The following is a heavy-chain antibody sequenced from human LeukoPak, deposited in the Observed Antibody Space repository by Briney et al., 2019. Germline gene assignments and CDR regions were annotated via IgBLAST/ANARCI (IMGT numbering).Heavy chain of an antibody. CDR1: GFTFSSYA. Sequence: GGSLRLSCAASGFTFSSYAMSWVRQAPGKGLEWVSAISGSGGSTYYADSVKGRFTISRDNSKNTLYLQMNSLRAEDTAVYYCVGYSYGLYFDYWGQGTLVTVSS. CDR3: VGYSYGLYFDY. D-gene: IGHD5-18*01. V-gene: IGHV3-23*01. CDR2: ISGSGGST. J-gene: IGHJ4*02.